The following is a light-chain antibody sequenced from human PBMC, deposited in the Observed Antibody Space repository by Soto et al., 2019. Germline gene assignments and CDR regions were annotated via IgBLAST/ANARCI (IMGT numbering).Light chain of an antibody. Sequence: IQMTQSPSTLSASVGDRVTITCRASQTISSWLAWYQQKPGKAPKLLIYKASTLKSGVPSRFSGSGSGTEFTLTISSLQPDDFATYYCQHYNSYSEAFGQG. V-gene: IGKV1-5*03. CDR3: QHYNSYSEA. J-gene: IGKJ1*01. CDR1: QTISSW. CDR2: KAS.